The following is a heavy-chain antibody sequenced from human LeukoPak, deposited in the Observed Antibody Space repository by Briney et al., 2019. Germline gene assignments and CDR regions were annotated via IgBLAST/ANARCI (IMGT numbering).Heavy chain of an antibody. CDR3: ARGWRDGYNFRY. D-gene: IGHD5-24*01. J-gene: IGHJ4*02. CDR2: IYDSVST. CDR1: GDSISSDY. V-gene: IGHV4-59*08. Sequence: SETLSLSCTVSGDSISSDYWSWIRQPPGKGLEWIAYIYDSVSTNYNPSLKSRVNISADTSKNQFSLRLTSVTAADTAVYYCARGWRDGYNFRYWGQGALVTVSS.